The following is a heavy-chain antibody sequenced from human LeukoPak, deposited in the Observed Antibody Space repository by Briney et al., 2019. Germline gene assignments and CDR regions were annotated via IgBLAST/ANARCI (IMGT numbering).Heavy chain of an antibody. CDR2: IIPIFGTA. D-gene: IGHD7-27*01. CDR3: ARDIKLGYFDY. V-gene: IGHV1-69*05. Sequence: SVRVSCKASGGTFSSYAISWVRQAPGQGLEWMGKIIPIFGTANYAQKFQGRVTITTDESTSTAYMELSSLRSEDTAVYYCARDIKLGYFDYWGQGTLVTVSS. J-gene: IGHJ4*02. CDR1: GGTFSSYA.